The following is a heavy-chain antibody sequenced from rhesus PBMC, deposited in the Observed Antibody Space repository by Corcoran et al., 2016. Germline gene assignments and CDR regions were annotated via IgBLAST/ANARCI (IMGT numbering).Heavy chain of an antibody. D-gene: IGHD1-44*01. Sequence: QVQLQESGPGLLKPSETLSLTCAVSGGSISGVYGWGWIRQPPGKGLEWIASFYTHSGNTFYNPSLKSRVTISTDTSKNQFSLKLSSVTAADTAVYFCARDRETPSKGWYFDLWGPGTPITISS. V-gene: IGHV4S7*01. J-gene: IGHJ2*01. CDR3: ARDRETPSKGWYFDL. CDR2: FYTHSGNT. CDR1: GGSISGVYG.